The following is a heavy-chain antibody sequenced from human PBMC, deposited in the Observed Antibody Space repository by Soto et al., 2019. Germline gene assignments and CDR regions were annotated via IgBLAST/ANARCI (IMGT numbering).Heavy chain of an antibody. V-gene: IGHV4-39*01. J-gene: IGHJ4*02. CDR3: ARARTYAGIFDF. Sequence: SETLSLTCTVSGGSTRSSSYYWGWIRQPPGKGLEWIGSIYYSGRTYDNPSLKSRVTISVDTSKNQFSLKLSSVTAADTAVYYCARARTYAGIFDFWGQGTLVTVSS. CDR1: GGSTRSSSYY. CDR2: IYYSGRT. D-gene: IGHD2-2*01.